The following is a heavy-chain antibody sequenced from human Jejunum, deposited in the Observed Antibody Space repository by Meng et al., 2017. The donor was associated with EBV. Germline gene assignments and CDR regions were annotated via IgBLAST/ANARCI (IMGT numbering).Heavy chain of an antibody. CDR1: GDIVSSNTAT. CDR2: TYYRSKWYN. D-gene: IGHD5-18*01. Sequence: SGPGLGSPPQTLSLTCAISGDIVSSNTATWEWIRQSPSRGLEWLGRTYYRSKWYNHYAVSVKSRITVNPDTSKNQFSLQLNSVTPEDTAVYYCARRLQTDGFDWWGQGTLVTVSS. J-gene: IGHJ4*02. V-gene: IGHV6-1*02. CDR3: ARRLQTDGFDW.